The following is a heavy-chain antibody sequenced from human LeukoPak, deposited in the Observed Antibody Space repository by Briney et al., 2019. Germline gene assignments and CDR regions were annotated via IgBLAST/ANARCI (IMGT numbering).Heavy chain of an antibody. CDR1: GGSFSGYY. D-gene: IGHD5-18*01. CDR2: IYYSGST. V-gene: IGHV4-30-4*08. J-gene: IGHJ3*02. Sequence: KASETLSLTCAVYGGSFSGYYWSWIRQPPGKGLEWIGYIYYSGSTYYNPSLKSRVTISVDTSKNQFSLKLSSVTAADTAVYYCARVRYSYGYSLLGPDAFDIWGQGTMVTVSS. CDR3: ARVRYSYGYSLLGPDAFDI.